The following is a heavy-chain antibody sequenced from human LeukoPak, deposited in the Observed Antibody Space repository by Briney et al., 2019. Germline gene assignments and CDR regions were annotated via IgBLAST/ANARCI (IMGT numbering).Heavy chain of an antibody. V-gene: IGHV3-21*01. CDR3: ARGGTVATITEGWFDP. J-gene: IGHJ5*02. D-gene: IGHD5-12*01. Sequence: GGSLRLSCAASGFTFSSYSMNWVRQAPGKGLEWVASISSSNSYIYYADSVKGRFTISRDNAKNSLYLQMYSLRAEDTAVYYCARGGTVATITEGWFDPWGQGTLVTVSS. CDR1: GFTFSSYS. CDR2: ISSSNSYI.